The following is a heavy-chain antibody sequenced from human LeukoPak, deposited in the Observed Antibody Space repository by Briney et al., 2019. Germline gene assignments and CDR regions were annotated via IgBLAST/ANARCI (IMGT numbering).Heavy chain of an antibody. V-gene: IGHV3-7*01. J-gene: IGHJ4*02. CDR1: GLTLSNYW. CDR3: AKDGYFDWQSGDY. Sequence: GGSLRLSCVAPGLTLSNYWMSWVRQAPGKGLEWVATIKPDGSEKYYADSVKGRFTISRDNSKNTLYLQMNSLRAEDTAVYYCAKDGYFDWQSGDYWGQGTLVTVSS. CDR2: IKPDGSEK. D-gene: IGHD3-9*01.